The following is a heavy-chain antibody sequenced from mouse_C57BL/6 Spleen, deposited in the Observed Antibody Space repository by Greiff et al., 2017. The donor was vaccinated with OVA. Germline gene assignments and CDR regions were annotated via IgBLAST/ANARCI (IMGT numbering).Heavy chain of an antibody. CDR3: ARHEDGYYGSSSGFAY. CDR1: GYTFTEYT. Sequence: VQLVESGAELVKPGASVKLSCKASGYTFTEYTIHWVKQRSGQGLEWIGWFYPGSGSIKYNEKFKDKATLTADKSSSTVYMELSRLTSEDSAVYCCARHEDGYYGSSSGFAYWGQGTLVTVSA. J-gene: IGHJ3*01. V-gene: IGHV1-62-2*01. CDR2: FYPGSGSI. D-gene: IGHD1-1*01.